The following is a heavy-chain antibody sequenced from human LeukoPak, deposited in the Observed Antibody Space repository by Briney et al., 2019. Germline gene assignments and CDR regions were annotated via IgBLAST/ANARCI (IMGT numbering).Heavy chain of an antibody. CDR2: IRYDGSNK. CDR3: AKDLEGPTYYYDSSGYYTPLFGY. Sequence: GGSLRLSCAASGFTFSSYGMHWVRQAPGKGLEWVAFIRYDGSNKYYADSVKGRFTISRDNSKNTLYLQMNSLRAEDTAVYYCAKDLEGPTYYYDSSGYYTPLFGYWGQGTLVTVSS. J-gene: IGHJ4*02. V-gene: IGHV3-30*02. CDR1: GFTFSSYG. D-gene: IGHD3-22*01.